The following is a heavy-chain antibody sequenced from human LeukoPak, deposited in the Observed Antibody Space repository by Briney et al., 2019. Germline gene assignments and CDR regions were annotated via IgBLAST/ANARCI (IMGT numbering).Heavy chain of an antibody. V-gene: IGHV2-70*01. CDR1: GFSLSTSGMC. CDR3: ARTSDPYGSGSYYPFDY. D-gene: IGHD3-10*01. Sequence: ESGPALVKPTQTLTLTCTFSGFSLSTSGMCVSWIRQPPGKALEWLALIDWDDDKYYSTSLKTRLTISKDTSKNQVVPTMTNMDPVDTATYYCARTSDPYGSGSYYPFDYWGQGTLVTVSS. CDR2: IDWDDDK. J-gene: IGHJ4*02.